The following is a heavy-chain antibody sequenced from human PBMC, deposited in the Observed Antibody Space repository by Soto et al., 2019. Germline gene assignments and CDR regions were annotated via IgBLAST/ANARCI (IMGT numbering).Heavy chain of an antibody. CDR2: IIPIFGTA. D-gene: IGHD5-12*01. V-gene: IGHV1-69*12. CDR1: GGTFSSYT. J-gene: IGHJ2*01. Sequence: QVQLVQSGAEVKKPGSSVTVSCKASGGTFSSYTISWVRQAPGQGLEWMGGIIPIFGTANYAQKFRDRVTSTADESTSTAYMELSSLRSEDTAVYYCARGNHRWLQLWYFDLWGRGTLVTVSS. CDR3: ARGNHRWLQLWYFDL.